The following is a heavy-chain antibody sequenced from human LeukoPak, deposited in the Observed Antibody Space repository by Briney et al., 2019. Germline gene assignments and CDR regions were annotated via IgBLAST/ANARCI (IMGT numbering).Heavy chain of an antibody. Sequence: GGSLRLSCAASGFTFSSYSMTWVRQAPGKGLEYVSSISKSSALKYYAESVRGRFTISRNNAENSLYLDMSNLGGEDTAVYFCVRGDNRDQWGQGTLVTVSS. CDR1: GFTFSSYS. D-gene: IGHD2-2*01. CDR2: ISKSSALK. V-gene: IGHV3-21*01. J-gene: IGHJ4*02. CDR3: VRGDNRDQ.